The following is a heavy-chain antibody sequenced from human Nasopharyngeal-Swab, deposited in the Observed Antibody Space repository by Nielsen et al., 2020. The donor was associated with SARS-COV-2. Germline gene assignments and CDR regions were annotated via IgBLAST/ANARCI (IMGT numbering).Heavy chain of an antibody. CDR2: ITYDGNYK. V-gene: IGHV3-30*03. D-gene: IGHD3-10*01. CDR1: GFTFSSYG. J-gene: IGHJ3*02. Sequence: GGSLRLSCAASGFTFSSYGVHWVRLAPGKGLEWVAVITYDGNYKYYADSVKGRFTISRDNSKNTLYLQLNSLRPEDTAVYYCARALLWFGESILDDAFDIWGQGTMVTVSS. CDR3: ARALLWFGESILDDAFDI.